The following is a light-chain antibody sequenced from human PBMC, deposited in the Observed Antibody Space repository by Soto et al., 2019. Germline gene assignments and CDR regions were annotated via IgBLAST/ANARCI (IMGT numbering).Light chain of an antibody. Sequence: QSALTQPASVSGSPRQSITISCTGTNSDVGFYDYVSWYQQYPGKAPKLMIYDVTKRPSGVSNRFSGSKSGNTASLTISGPQAGDEADYYCSSYTSRSTLVIFGGGTKLTAL. V-gene: IGLV2-14*01. CDR3: SSYTSRSTLVI. J-gene: IGLJ2*01. CDR2: DVT. CDR1: NSDVGFYDY.